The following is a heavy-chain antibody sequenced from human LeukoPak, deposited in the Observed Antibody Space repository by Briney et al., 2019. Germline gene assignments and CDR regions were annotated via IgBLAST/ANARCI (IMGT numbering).Heavy chain of an antibody. Sequence: PGGSLRLSCAASGFTFSDYSMNWVRQAPGKGLEWVSSISSSSTYIFYADSVKGRFTISRDYAKNSLYLQMNSLRAEDTAVYFCARGQAIYASGSYPFDDWGQGTQVTVSS. D-gene: IGHD3-10*01. J-gene: IGHJ4*02. CDR2: ISSSSTYI. CDR1: GFTFSDYS. V-gene: IGHV3-21*01. CDR3: ARGQAIYASGSYPFDD.